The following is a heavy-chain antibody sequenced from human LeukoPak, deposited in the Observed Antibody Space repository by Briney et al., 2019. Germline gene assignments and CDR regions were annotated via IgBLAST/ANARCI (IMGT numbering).Heavy chain of an antibody. CDR1: GFTFSSYS. V-gene: IGHV3-48*02. CDR3: ARSPRDYGDYRPTGWFDP. CDR2: ISSSSSTI. D-gene: IGHD4-17*01. Sequence: GGSLRLSCTASGFTFSSYSMNWVRQAPGKGLEWVSYISSSSSTIYYADSVKGRFTISRDNAKNSLYLQMNSLRDEDTAVYYCARSPRDYGDYRPTGWFDPWGQGTLVTVSS. J-gene: IGHJ5*02.